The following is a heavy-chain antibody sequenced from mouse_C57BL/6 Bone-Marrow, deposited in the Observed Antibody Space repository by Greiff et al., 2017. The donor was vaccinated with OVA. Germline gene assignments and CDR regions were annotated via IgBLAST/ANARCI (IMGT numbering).Heavy chain of an antibody. J-gene: IGHJ1*03. CDR2: IDPSDSYT. V-gene: IGHV1-69*01. CDR1: GYTFTSYW. Sequence: VQLQQPGAELVMPGASVKLSCKASGYTFTSYWMHWVKQRPGQGLEWIGEIDPSDSYTNYNQKFKGKSTLTVDKSSSTAYMQLSSLTSEDSAVYYCAREPFYDGYYGWYFDVWGTGTTVTVSS. D-gene: IGHD2-3*01. CDR3: AREPFYDGYYGWYFDV.